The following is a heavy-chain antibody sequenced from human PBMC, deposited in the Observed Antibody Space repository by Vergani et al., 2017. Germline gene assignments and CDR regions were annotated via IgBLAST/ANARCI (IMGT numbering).Heavy chain of an antibody. CDR2: IIPIFGTA. V-gene: IGHV1-69*01. D-gene: IGHD2-21*02. J-gene: IGHJ5*02. CDR3: ARGGLRIVVVTAIGYNWFDP. Sequence: QVQLVQSGAEVKKPGSSVKVSCKASGGTFSSYAISWVRQAPGQGLEWMGGIIPIFGTANYAQKFQGRVTITADESTSTAYMGLSSLRSEDTAVYYCARGGLRIVVVTAIGYNWFDPWGQGTLVTVSS. CDR1: GGTFSSYA.